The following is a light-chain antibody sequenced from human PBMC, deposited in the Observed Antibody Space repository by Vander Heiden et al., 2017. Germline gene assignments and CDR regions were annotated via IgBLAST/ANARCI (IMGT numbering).Light chain of an antibody. J-gene: IGKJ5*01. Sequence: IQMTQSPSSLSASVGDRVTITCRASQSISSYLNWYQQKPGKAPKLLIYAASRLQSGVPSRFSGSGSGTDFTLTISRLQPEDFATYYCQQSDGTPITFGQGTRLEIK. CDR1: QSISSY. CDR2: AAS. V-gene: IGKV1-39*01. CDR3: QQSDGTPIT.